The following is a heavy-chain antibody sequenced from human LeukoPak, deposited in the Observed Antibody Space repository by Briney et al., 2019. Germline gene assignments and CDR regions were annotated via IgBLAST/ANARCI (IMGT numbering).Heavy chain of an antibody. J-gene: IGHJ4*02. CDR3: AKGLAFLYYYDSSGYYLFDY. V-gene: IGHV3-23*01. Sequence: GGSLRLSCAASGFTFSSYAMSWVRQAPGNGREWVSAMSGSGGSTYYADFVKGRLTISRDNSKNTLYLQMNSLRAEDTAVYYCAKGLAFLYYYDSSGYYLFDYWGQGSLVTVSS. CDR1: GFTFSSYA. CDR2: MSGSGGST. D-gene: IGHD3-22*01.